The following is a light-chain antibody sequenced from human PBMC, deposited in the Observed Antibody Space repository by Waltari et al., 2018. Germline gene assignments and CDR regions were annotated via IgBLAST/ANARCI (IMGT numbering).Light chain of an antibody. CDR2: GAS. Sequence: DIQMTQSPSSVSASEGDRVTITCRASQAISGWLAWYQQKPGRAPKLLIYGASSLHSGVSSRFSGSGSGTDCTLTISSLQPEDFAIYYCQQATSLPLTFGGGTRVEIK. CDR1: QAISGW. CDR3: QQATSLPLT. J-gene: IGKJ4*01. V-gene: IGKV1-12*01.